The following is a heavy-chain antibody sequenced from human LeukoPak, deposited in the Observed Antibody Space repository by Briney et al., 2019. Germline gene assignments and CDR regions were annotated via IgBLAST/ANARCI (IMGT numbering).Heavy chain of an antibody. CDR2: ISYSGGT. D-gene: IGHD3-10*01. CDR3: ARLASNYYGSGSNCFDY. CDR1: GVSMSTYF. V-gene: IGHV4-59*01. Sequence: SETLSLTCSVSGVSMSTYFWSWIRQPSGKGLEWIGYISYSGGTNYNPSLKSRVTISVDTSKNQFSLNLSSVTAADTAVYYCARLASNYYGSGSNCFDYWGQGTLVTVSS. J-gene: IGHJ4*02.